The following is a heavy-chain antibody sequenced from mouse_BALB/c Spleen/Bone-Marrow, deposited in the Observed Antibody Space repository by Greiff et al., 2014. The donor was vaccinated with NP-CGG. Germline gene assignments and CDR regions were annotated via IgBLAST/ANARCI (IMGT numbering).Heavy chain of an antibody. D-gene: IGHD1-1*01. CDR3: ARYLYYGNRSSYFDF. Sequence: VQLQQSGAELVKPGASVKLSCTASGFNIKDTYMHWVKQRPEQGLEWIGMVDPAIGNTKFEPNFQGKATITVDKSSNTAFLQISSLTSEDTAIYYCARYLYYGNRSSYFDFWGQGTTLTVSS. CDR2: VDPAIGNT. V-gene: IGHV14-3*02. CDR1: GFNIKDTY. J-gene: IGHJ2*01.